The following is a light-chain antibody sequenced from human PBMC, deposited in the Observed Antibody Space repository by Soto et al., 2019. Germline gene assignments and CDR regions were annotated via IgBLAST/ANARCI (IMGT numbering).Light chain of an antibody. V-gene: IGKV1-33*01. CDR1: QDISNY. CDR3: LQYESLPLT. J-gene: IGKJ5*01. CDR2: DAF. Sequence: DIQMTQSPSSLSASVGDRVTITCQASQDISNYLNWYQQKPGKAPKLLIFDAFSLETGVPSRFNGSGSGTGFTFTISSLQPEDFATYYCLQYESLPLTFGQGTRLEIK.